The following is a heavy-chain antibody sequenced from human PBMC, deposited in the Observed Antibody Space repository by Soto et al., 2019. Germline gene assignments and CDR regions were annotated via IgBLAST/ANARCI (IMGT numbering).Heavy chain of an antibody. J-gene: IGHJ5*02. CDR2: IRSKANSYAT. D-gene: IGHD3-10*01. CDR3: TRRAYGSGSYYWFDP. V-gene: IGHV3-73*01. CDR1: GFTFSGSA. Sequence: EVQLVESGGGLVQPGGSLKLSCAASGFTFSGSAMHWVRQASGKGLEWVGRIRSKANSYATAYAASVKGRFTIARDDSKNTAYLQMNSLQTEDTAVYYCTRRAYGSGSYYWFDPWGQGTLVTVSS.